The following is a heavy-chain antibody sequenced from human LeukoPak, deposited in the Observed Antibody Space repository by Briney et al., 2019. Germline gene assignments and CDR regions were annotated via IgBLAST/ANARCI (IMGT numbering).Heavy chain of an antibody. V-gene: IGHV4-61*01. Sequence: KPSETLSLTCTVSGYSISSGYYWGWIRQPPGKGLEWIGYIYYSGSTNYNPSLKSRVTISIDTSKNQFSLRLTSVTAADTATYYCARETSLMGYASGLGFNYWGQGILVTVSS. J-gene: IGHJ4*02. CDR2: IYYSGST. D-gene: IGHD6-19*01. CDR1: GYSISSGYY. CDR3: ARETSLMGYASGLGFNY.